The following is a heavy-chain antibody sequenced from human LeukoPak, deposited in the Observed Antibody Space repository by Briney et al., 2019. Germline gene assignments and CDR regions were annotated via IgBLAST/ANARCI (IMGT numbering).Heavy chain of an antibody. V-gene: IGHV3-66*01. CDR2: ILGGGTT. J-gene: IGHJ3*02. Sequence: GGSLRLSCAASGFTVSSNHMTWVREAPGKGLEWVSLILGGGTTYYADSVKGRVTISRDNSENTLYLQMNSLRADDTAVYYCARAYSNAFHIWGQGTMVTVSS. CDR3: ARAYSNAFHI. CDR1: GFTVSSNH. D-gene: IGHD2-15*01.